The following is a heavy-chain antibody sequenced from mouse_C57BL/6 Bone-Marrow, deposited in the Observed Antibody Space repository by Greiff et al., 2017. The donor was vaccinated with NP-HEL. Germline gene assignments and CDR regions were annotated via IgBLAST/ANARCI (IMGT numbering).Heavy chain of an antibody. J-gene: IGHJ1*03. Sequence: EVQLVESEGGLVQPGSSMKLSCTASGFTFSDYYMAWVRQVPEKGLEWVANINYDGSSTYYLDSLKSRFIISRDNAKNILYLQMSSLKSEDTATYYCARNEGLLRSYWYFDVWGTGTTVTVSS. CDR3: ARNEGLLRSYWYFDV. CDR1: GFTFSDYY. D-gene: IGHD1-1*01. CDR2: INYDGSST. V-gene: IGHV5-16*01.